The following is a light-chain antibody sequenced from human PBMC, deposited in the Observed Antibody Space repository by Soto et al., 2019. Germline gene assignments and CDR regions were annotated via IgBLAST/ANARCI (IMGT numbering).Light chain of an antibody. CDR3: GTWDDSLSAYV. V-gene: IGLV1-51*01. CDR1: SSHIGKNY. CDR2: EDD. Sequence: QSVLTQPPSVSVAPRQKVTISCSGGSSHIGKNYVSWYQQLPGTAPKLLIYEDDKRPSGTPDRFSGSKSGTSATLDITGLQTGDEADYYCGTWDDSLSAYVFGTGTKLTVL. J-gene: IGLJ1*01.